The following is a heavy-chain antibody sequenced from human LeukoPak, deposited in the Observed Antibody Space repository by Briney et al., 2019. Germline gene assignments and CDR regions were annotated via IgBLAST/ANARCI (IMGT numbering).Heavy chain of an antibody. J-gene: IGHJ5*02. CDR3: AREASYGPGNWFDP. V-gene: IGHV4-30-4*08. CDR2: IYYSRST. Sequence: SETLSLTCTVSGGSISSGDYYWSWIPQPPGKGLEWIGYIYYSRSTYYNPSLKSRVTISVDTSKNQFSLKLSSVTAADTAVYYCAREASYGPGNWFDPWGQGTLVTVSS. D-gene: IGHD5-18*01. CDR1: GGSISSGDYY.